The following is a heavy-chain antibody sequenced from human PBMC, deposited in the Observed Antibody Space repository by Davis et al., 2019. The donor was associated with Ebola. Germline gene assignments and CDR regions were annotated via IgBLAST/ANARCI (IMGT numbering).Heavy chain of an antibody. CDR3: ARDGGSYNSSWTAELGIMFY. D-gene: IGHD6-13*01. CDR2: ISYDGNSE. Sequence: PGGSLRLSCAASGFTFNSYAMHWVRQAPGKGLEWVAVISYDGNSEYYADSVKGRFTISRDNSKNTLYLQMNSLRAEDTAVYYCARDGGSYNSSWTAELGIMFYWGQGTLVTVSS. V-gene: IGHV3-30-3*01. CDR1: GFTFNSYA. J-gene: IGHJ4*02.